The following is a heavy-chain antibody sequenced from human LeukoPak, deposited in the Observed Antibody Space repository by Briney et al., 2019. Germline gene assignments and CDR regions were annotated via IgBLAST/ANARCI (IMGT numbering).Heavy chain of an antibody. Sequence: ASVKVSCKASGYTFTGYYMHWVRQAPGQGLEWMGWINPNSGGTNYAQKFQGRVTMTRDTPISTAYMELSRLRSEDTAVYYCARQGGDIAAAGTGDAFDIWGQGTMVTVSS. J-gene: IGHJ3*02. V-gene: IGHV1-2*02. CDR2: INPNSGGT. CDR3: ARQGGDIAAAGTGDAFDI. D-gene: IGHD6-13*01. CDR1: GYTFTGYY.